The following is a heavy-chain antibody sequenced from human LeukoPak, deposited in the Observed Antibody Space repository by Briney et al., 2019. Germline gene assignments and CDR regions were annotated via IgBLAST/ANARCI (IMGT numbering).Heavy chain of an antibody. D-gene: IGHD4-17*01. CDR1: GFTFNTYT. Sequence: GGSLRLSCAASGFTFNTYTMNWVRQAPGKGLEWVSSISASSSYLYYADSVKGRFTISRDNAKNSLYLQMNSLRAEDTAVYYCAREGTLTTTHLDYWGQGTLVTVSS. CDR2: ISASSSYL. J-gene: IGHJ4*02. CDR3: AREGTLTTTHLDY. V-gene: IGHV3-21*01.